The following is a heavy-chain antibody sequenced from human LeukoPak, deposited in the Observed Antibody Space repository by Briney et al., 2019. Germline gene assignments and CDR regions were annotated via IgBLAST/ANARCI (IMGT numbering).Heavy chain of an antibody. J-gene: IGHJ6*02. Sequence: SETLSLTCAAYGGSFSGYYWSWIRQPPGKGLEWIGEINHSGSTNYNPSLKSRVTISVDTSKNQFSLKLSSVTAADTAVYYCARGPGMTIPASVENYYYGMDVWGQGTTVTVSS. D-gene: IGHD2-2*01. CDR3: ARGPGMTIPASVENYYYGMDV. CDR1: GGSFSGYY. CDR2: INHSGST. V-gene: IGHV4-34*01.